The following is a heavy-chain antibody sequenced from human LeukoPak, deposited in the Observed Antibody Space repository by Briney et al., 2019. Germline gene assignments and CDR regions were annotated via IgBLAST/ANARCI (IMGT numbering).Heavy chain of an antibody. CDR3: ARDMLSPDSYGMDV. CDR1: GFTLSNYE. D-gene: IGHD3-10*02. J-gene: IGHJ6*02. CDR2: INSGGTTT. V-gene: IGHV3-48*03. Sequence: GGSLRLSCTASGFTLSNYEMKWVRQAPGKGLEWISYINSGGTTTYYADSVKGRFTISRDNAKNTLYLQMNSLRAEDTAVYYCARDMLSPDSYGMDVWGQGTTVTVSS.